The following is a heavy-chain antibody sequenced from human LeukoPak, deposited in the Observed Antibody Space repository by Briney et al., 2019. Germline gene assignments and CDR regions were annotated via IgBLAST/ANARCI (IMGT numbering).Heavy chain of an antibody. CDR1: GYSFTSYW. J-gene: IGHJ4*02. CDR2: IYPGDSDT. D-gene: IGHD4-23*01. V-gene: IGHV5-51*01. CDR3: ARLSERVYGGNPSGPDY. Sequence: GESLKISCKRSGYSFTSYWIGWVRQMPGKGLEWMGIIYPGDSDTRYSPSFQGQVTISADKSISTAYLQWSSLKASDTAMYYCARLSERVYGGNPSGPDYWGQGTLATVSS.